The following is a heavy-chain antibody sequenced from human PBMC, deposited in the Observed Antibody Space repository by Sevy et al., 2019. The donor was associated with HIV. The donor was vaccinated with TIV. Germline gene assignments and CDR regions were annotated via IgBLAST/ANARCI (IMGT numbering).Heavy chain of an antibody. CDR1: GFTFSSYS. V-gene: IGHV3-21*01. CDR3: ARNTDCSSTSCYFQGVRHPTRYYYGMDV. CDR2: ISSSSSYI. D-gene: IGHD2-2*01. J-gene: IGHJ6*02. Sequence: GGSLRLSCAASGFTFSSYSMNWVRQAPGKGLEWVSSISSSSSYIYYADSVKGRFTISRENAKNSLYLQMNSLRAEDTAVYYCARNTDCSSTSCYFQGVRHPTRYYYGMDVWGQGTTVTVSS.